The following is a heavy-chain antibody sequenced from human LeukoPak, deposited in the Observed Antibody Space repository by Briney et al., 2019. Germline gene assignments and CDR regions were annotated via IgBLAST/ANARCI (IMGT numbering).Heavy chain of an antibody. CDR1: GFSFNTYV. J-gene: IGHJ3*02. D-gene: IGHD6-19*01. V-gene: IGHV3-48*01. Sequence: GGSLRLSCAASGFSFNTYVMNWVRQAPGKGLEWVSHISSSGSTVYYIDSVKGRFTISRDNDKKSVFLQMTSLRAEDTAVYYCASNIGYTTGWGAFDIWGQGTMVTVSS. CDR2: ISSSGSTV. CDR3: ASNIGYTTGWGAFDI.